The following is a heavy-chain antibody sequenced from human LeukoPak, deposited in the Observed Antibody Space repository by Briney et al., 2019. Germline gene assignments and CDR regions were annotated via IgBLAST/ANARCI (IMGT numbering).Heavy chain of an antibody. CDR2: IIPIFGTA. J-gene: IGHJ4*02. D-gene: IGHD6-13*01. Sequence: SVKVSCKASGGTFSSYAISWVRQAPGQGLEWMGGIIPIFGTASYAQKFQGRVTITADESTSTAYMELSSLRSEDTAVYYCAREGVAAAGTPTFDYWGQGTLVTVSS. CDR3: AREGVAAAGTPTFDY. V-gene: IGHV1-69*01. CDR1: GGTFSSYA.